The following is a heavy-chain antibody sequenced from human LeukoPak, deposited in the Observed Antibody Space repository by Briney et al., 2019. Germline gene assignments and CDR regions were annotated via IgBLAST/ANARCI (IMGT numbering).Heavy chain of an antibody. Sequence: GGSLRLSCAASGFTFSSYSMNWVRQAPGKGLEWVSSIISSSSYIYYADSVKRRFTISRDNAKNSLYLQINSLRAEDTAVYYCARESRTKEMATIVDYWGQGTLVTVSS. CDR2: IISSSSYI. V-gene: IGHV3-21*01. CDR3: ARESRTKEMATIVDY. CDR1: GFTFSSYS. D-gene: IGHD5-24*01. J-gene: IGHJ4*02.